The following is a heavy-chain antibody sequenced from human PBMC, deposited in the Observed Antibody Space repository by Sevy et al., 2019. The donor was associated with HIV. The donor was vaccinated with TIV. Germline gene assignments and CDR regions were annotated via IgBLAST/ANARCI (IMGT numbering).Heavy chain of an antibody. CDR2: RNQDGSEI. D-gene: IGHD4-4*01. CDR3: ARALYAYSSY. V-gene: IGHV3-7*01. CDR1: GFTFSSFW. J-gene: IGHJ4*02. Sequence: GGSLRLSCAASGFTFSSFWMTWVRLAPGKGLEWVATRNQDGSEIDYVDSVKGRFSISRDNAKNSLNLQMNSLRAEDTAVYYCARALYAYSSYWGQGTLVTVSS.